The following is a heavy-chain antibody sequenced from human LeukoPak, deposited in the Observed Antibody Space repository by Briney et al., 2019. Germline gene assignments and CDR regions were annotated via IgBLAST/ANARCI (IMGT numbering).Heavy chain of an antibody. D-gene: IGHD3-22*01. V-gene: IGHV3-7*01. Sequence: GGSLRLSCAASGFTFSSFWMAWVRQAPGKGLEWVANIKQGGSEKYYVDSVKGRFTISRDNAKNSLYLQMNSLRAEDTAVYYCAPSYDSSGYYLFDYWGQGTLVTVS. CDR1: GFTFSSFW. CDR3: APSYDSSGYYLFDY. CDR2: IKQGGSEK. J-gene: IGHJ4*02.